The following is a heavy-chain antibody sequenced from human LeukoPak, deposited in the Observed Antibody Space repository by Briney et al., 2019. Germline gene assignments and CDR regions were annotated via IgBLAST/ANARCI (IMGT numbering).Heavy chain of an antibody. CDR3: ARGGPYYYDSSGCTSFDY. J-gene: IGHJ4*02. D-gene: IGHD3-22*01. Sequence: ASVKVSCKASGGTFSSYAISWVRQAPGQGLEWMGGIIPIFGTANYAQKFQGRVTMTRDMSTSTVYMELSSLRSEDTAVYYCARGGPYYYDSSGCTSFDYWGQGTLVTVSS. CDR2: IIPIFGTA. CDR1: GGTFSSYA. V-gene: IGHV1-69*05.